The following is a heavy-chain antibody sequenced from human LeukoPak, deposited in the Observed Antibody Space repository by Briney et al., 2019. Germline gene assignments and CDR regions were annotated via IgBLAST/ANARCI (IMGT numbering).Heavy chain of an antibody. J-gene: IGHJ4*02. CDR3: AREGIYSGSYYEDY. CDR1: GGTFSSYA. CDR2: IIPIFGTV. V-gene: IGHV1-69*05. D-gene: IGHD1-26*01. Sequence: RASVKVSCKASGGTFSSYAISWVRQAPGQGLEWMGGIIPIFGTVNYAQKFQGRVTITTDESTSTAYMEVKSLRSDDTATYYCAREGIYSGSYYEDYWGQGTLVIVSS.